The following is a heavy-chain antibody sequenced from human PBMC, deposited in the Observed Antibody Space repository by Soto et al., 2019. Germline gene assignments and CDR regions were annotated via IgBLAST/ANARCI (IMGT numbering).Heavy chain of an antibody. D-gene: IGHD1-26*01. J-gene: IGHJ4*02. Sequence: QVQLVQSGAEVKKPGASVKVSCKASGYTFTSYGISWVRQAPGQGIEWMGWISAYNGNTNYAQKLQGRVTMTADTYTSTAYMEMRSMRSDDTAVYYCARFTWFLVGVTTTFDYWGQGTLVTVSS. CDR1: GYTFTSYG. CDR2: ISAYNGNT. V-gene: IGHV1-18*01. CDR3: ARFTWFLVGVTTTFDY.